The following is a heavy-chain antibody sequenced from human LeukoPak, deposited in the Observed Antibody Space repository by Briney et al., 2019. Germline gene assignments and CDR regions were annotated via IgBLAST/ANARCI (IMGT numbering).Heavy chain of an antibody. J-gene: IGHJ4*02. Sequence: GESLKISCKGSGYSFTSHWIGWVRQMPGKGLEWMGIIHPGDSDTKYSASFKGQVTISADKSITTAYLQWSSLKASDTAMYYCARLDSSGWYWDYWGQGTLVTVSS. D-gene: IGHD6-19*01. CDR3: ARLDSSGWYWDY. CDR1: GYSFTSHW. V-gene: IGHV5-51*01. CDR2: IHPGDSDT.